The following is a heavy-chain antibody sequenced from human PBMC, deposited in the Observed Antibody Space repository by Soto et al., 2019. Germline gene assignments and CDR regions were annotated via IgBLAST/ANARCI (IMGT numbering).Heavy chain of an antibody. J-gene: IGHJ6*02. CDR1: GYSFTSYW. CDR2: IYPGDSDT. Sequence: GESLKISCKGSGYSFTSYWIGWVRQMPGKGLEWMGIIYPGDSDTRYSPSFQGQVTISADKSISTAYLQWSSLKASDTAMYYFSGLFFYFWFYDSSSWHMYYLYGIDVWGQGTTVTVSS. CDR3: SGLFFYFWFYDSSSWHMYYLYGIDV. V-gene: IGHV5-51*01. D-gene: IGHD6-13*01.